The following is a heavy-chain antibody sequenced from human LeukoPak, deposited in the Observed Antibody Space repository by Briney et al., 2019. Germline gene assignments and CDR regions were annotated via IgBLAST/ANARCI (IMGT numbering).Heavy chain of an antibody. D-gene: IGHD3/OR15-3a*01. CDR2: SNSGDRGT. Sequence: RAGGSLRLSCGASGFTSNDYGMNWVRQAPGKGLEWLSYSNSGDRGTSYADSVKGRFTVSRDIAKNSLYLHMNSLRADDTAVYYCARDNAIMDCWGQGTLVTVSS. CDR3: ARDNAIMDC. CDR1: GFTSNDYG. J-gene: IGHJ4*02. V-gene: IGHV3-48*03.